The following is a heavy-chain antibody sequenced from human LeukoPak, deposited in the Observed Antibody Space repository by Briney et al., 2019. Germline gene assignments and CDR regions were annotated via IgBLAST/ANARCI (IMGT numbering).Heavy chain of an antibody. V-gene: IGHV4-34*01. J-gene: IGHJ6*02. CDR1: GGSFSGYY. CDR3: ASLSIVVVPVARRIYGMDV. CDR2: INHSRST. D-gene: IGHD2-2*01. Sequence: PSDTLYLTCAVSGGSFSGYYWSWIRQPPGKGLDWIGEINHSRSTNYNPSLKSRVTISVDTSKNQFSLKLSPVTAADTAVYYCASLSIVVVPVARRIYGMDVWGQGTTVTVSS.